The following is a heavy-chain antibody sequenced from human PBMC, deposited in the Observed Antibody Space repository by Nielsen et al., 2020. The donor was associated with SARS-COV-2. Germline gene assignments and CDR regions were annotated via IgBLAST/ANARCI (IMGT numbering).Heavy chain of an antibody. Sequence: ASVKVSCKVSGYTLTELSMHWVRQAPGKGLEWMGGFDPEDGETIYAQKFQGRVTMTEDTSTDTAYMELSSLRSEDTAVYYCAAVDTAMVTQGPYYYYGIDVWGQGTTVTVSS. J-gene: IGHJ6*02. CDR2: FDPEDGET. CDR3: AAVDTAMVTQGPYYYYGIDV. D-gene: IGHD5-18*01. CDR1: GYTLTELS. V-gene: IGHV1-24*01.